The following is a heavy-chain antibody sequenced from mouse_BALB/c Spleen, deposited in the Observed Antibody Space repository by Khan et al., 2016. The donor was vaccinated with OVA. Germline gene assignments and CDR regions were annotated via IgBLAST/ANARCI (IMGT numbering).Heavy chain of an antibody. CDR3: AHSLLLYAMDY. J-gene: IGHJ4*01. V-gene: IGHV14-3*02. CDR2: IDPANGKT. D-gene: IGHD1-2*01. Sequence: VQLQQSGAEFVKPGASVKLSCTASGFNIKDTYIHWVKQRPEQGLEWIGRIDPANGKTNYDPKFQGKATITADTSSDTAYLHLSSLTSEDTVVYYCAHSLLLYAMDYWGQGTSVTVSS. CDR1: GFNIKDTY.